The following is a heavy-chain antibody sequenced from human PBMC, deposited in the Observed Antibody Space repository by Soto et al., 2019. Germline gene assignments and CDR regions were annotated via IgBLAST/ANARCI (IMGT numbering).Heavy chain of an antibody. Sequence: SETLSLTCTVSGGSISSYYWSWIRQPPGKGLEWIGYIYYRGSTNYNPSLKSRVTISVDTSKNQFSLKLSSVTAADTAVYYCASTYRYGDYPMYYFDYWGQGTLVTVSS. CDR1: GGSISSYY. V-gene: IGHV4-59*08. J-gene: IGHJ4*02. CDR2: IYYRGST. CDR3: ASTYRYGDYPMYYFDY. D-gene: IGHD4-17*01.